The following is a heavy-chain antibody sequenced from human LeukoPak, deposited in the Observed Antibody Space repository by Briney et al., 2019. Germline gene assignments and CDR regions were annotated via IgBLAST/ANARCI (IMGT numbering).Heavy chain of an antibody. V-gene: IGHV4-4*02. Sequence: WETLSLTCAVSGGSISSSNWWSWVRQPPGKGLEWIGEIYHSGSTNYNPSLKSRVTISVDKSKNQFSLKLSSVTAADTAVYYCAGTVWELLGWFDPWGQGTLVTVSS. CDR3: AGTVWELLGWFDP. J-gene: IGHJ5*02. CDR2: IYHSGST. CDR1: GGSISSSNW. D-gene: IGHD1-26*01.